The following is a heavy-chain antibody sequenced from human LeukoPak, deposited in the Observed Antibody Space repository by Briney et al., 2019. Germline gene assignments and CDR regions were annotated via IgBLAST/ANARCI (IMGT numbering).Heavy chain of an antibody. CDR2: MNPNSGNT. Sequence: ASVKVSCKASGYTFTSYDINWVRQATGQGLEWMGWMNPNSGNTGYAQKFQGRVTITRNTSISTAYMELSSLRSEDTAVYYCARVDRYYYDSSGYRYNWFDPWGQGTLVTVSS. CDR1: GYTFTSYD. V-gene: IGHV1-8*03. J-gene: IGHJ5*02. D-gene: IGHD3-22*01. CDR3: ARVDRYYYDSSGYRYNWFDP.